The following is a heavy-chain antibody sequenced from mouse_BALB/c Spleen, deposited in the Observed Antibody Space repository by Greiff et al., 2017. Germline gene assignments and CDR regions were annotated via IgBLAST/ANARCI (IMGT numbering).Heavy chain of an antibody. Sequence: DVLLVESGGGLVKPGGSLKLSCAASGFAFSSYDMSWVRQTPEKRLEWVAYISNGGGSTYYPDTVTGRFTISRDNAKNTLYLQMSSLKSEDTAMSYCARRIYYGYGFAYWGQGTLVTVSA. CDR1: GFAFSSYD. J-gene: IGHJ3*01. V-gene: IGHV5-12-1*01. D-gene: IGHD2-2*01. CDR2: ISNGGGST. CDR3: ARRIYYGYGFAY.